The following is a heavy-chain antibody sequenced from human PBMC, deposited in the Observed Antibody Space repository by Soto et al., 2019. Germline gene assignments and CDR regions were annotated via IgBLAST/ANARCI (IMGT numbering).Heavy chain of an antibody. Sequence: ASVKVPCKSSGYTFAGYYMHWVRQAPGQGLEWMGWINPNSGGTNYAQKFQGRVTMTRDTSISTAYMELSRLRSDDTAVYYCARDHGIQLIADYWGQGTLVNVSS. D-gene: IGHD5-18*01. V-gene: IGHV1-2*02. CDR2: INPNSGGT. J-gene: IGHJ4*02. CDR1: GYTFAGYY. CDR3: ARDHGIQLIADY.